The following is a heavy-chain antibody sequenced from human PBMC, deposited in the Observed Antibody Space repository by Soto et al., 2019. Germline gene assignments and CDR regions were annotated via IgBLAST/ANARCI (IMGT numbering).Heavy chain of an antibody. CDR1: GGSISSGGYY. V-gene: IGHV4-31*03. CDR3: ARDKMGGSGPIGWYFDL. CDR2: IYYSGST. D-gene: IGHD3-10*01. Sequence: QVQLQESGPGLVKPSQTLSLTCTVSGGSISSGGYYWSWIRQHPGKGLEWIGYIYYSGSTYYNPSLKSRVTISVDTSKNQFSLKLRSVTAADTAVYYCARDKMGGSGPIGWYFDLWGRGTLVTVSS. J-gene: IGHJ2*01.